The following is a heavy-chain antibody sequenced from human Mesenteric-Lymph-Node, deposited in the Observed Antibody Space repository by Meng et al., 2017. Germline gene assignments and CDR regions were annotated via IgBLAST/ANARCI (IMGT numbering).Heavy chain of an antibody. Sequence: GESLKISCAASGFTFSSYGMHWVRQAPGKGLEWVANIKQDGSEKYYVDSVKGRFTISRDNAKNSLYLQMNSLRTEDTAVYYCARVYSNAPYYYYGMDVWGQGTTVTVSS. V-gene: IGHV3-7*01. J-gene: IGHJ6*02. CDR3: ARVYSNAPYYYYGMDV. CDR2: IKQDGSEK. CDR1: GFTFSSYG. D-gene: IGHD4-11*01.